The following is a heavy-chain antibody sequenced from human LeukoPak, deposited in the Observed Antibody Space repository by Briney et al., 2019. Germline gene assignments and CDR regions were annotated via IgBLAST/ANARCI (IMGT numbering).Heavy chain of an antibody. J-gene: IGHJ4*02. Sequence: GGSLRLSCAASGFTFSTYAMSWVRQAPGKGLEWVSTISGRGDRTYYADSVKGRFTISRDNSNNTLYLQMNSPRAEDTAVYYCAKNSGTYFVAYFDYWGQGTLVTVSS. CDR1: GFTFSTYA. V-gene: IGHV3-23*01. CDR3: AKNSGTYFVAYFDY. CDR2: ISGRGDRT. D-gene: IGHD1-26*01.